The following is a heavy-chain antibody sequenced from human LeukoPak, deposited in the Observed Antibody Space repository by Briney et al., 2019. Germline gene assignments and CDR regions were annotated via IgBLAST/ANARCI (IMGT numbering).Heavy chain of an antibody. CDR2: INSDGSTT. CDR1: GLTLSSYW. Sequence: GGSLRLSCAASGLTLSSYWMHWVRQAPGKGLVWVSRINSDGSTTGYADSVKGRFAISRDNAKNTLYLQMDSLRAEDTAVYYCARSTGQFDYWGQGTLVTVSS. CDR3: ARSTGQFDY. J-gene: IGHJ4*02. D-gene: IGHD2-8*02. V-gene: IGHV3-74*01.